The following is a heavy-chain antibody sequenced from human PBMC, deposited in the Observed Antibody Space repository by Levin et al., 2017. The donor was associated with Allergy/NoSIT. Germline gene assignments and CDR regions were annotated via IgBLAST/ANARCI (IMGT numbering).Heavy chain of an antibody. V-gene: IGHV3-33*01. J-gene: IGHJ5*02. CDR3: ARGRGIPIKNNWFDP. Sequence: PGGSLRLSCAASGFTFSSYAMHWVRQAPGKGLEWVAVIWNDGSNKYYADSVKGRFTISRDNSKNTLYLQMNSLRAEDTAVYYCARGRGIPIKNNWFDPWGQGTLVTVSS. D-gene: IGHD3-16*01. CDR1: GFTFSSYA. CDR2: IWNDGSNK.